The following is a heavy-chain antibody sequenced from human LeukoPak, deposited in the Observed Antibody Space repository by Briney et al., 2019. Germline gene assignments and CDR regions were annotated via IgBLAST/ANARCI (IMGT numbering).Heavy chain of an antibody. CDR3: ARVTGYMIEDYFDY. D-gene: IGHD3-22*01. V-gene: IGHV4-61*05. CDR1: GGSISSSSYY. Sequence: SETLSLTCTVSGGSISSSSYYWGWIRQPPGKGLEWIGYIYYSGSTNYNPSLKSRVTISVDTSKNQFSLRLSSVAAADTAVYYCARVTGYMIEDYFDYWGQGTLVTVSS. CDR2: IYYSGST. J-gene: IGHJ4*02.